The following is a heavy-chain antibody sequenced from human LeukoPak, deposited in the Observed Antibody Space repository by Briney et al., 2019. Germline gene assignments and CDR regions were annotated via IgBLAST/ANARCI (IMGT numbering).Heavy chain of an antibody. J-gene: IGHJ2*01. CDR2: IYHSGST. CDR3: AREDYDDSGAWYFDL. V-gene: IGHV4-4*02. CDR1: GGSISRSNW. D-gene: IGHD3-3*01. Sequence: SETLSLTCAVSGGSISRSNWWSWVRQSPGKGLEWIGAIYHSGSTNYNPSLKSRVTISVDKSKNQFSLKLTSVTAADTAVYYCAREDYDDSGAWYFDLWGRGTLVIVSS.